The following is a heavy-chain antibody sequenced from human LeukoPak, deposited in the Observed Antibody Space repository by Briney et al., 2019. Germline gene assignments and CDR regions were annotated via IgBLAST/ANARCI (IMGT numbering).Heavy chain of an antibody. J-gene: IGHJ4*02. CDR2: TRYDGSKK. CDR1: GFTFSNQG. D-gene: IGHD1-1*01. CDR3: AKDSSWSLDV. Sequence: WGSLRLSCAASGFTFSNQGIHWVRQAPGKGLEWVAFTRYDGSKKYADSVKGRFTISRDNSKNTDYLQMNSLRAEDTAVYYCAKDSSWSLDVWGQGTLVSVSS. V-gene: IGHV3-30*02.